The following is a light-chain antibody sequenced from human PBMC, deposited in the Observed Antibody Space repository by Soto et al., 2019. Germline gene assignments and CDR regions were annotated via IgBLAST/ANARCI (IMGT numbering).Light chain of an antibody. CDR1: ESVSSNN. J-gene: IGKJ3*01. V-gene: IGKV3-20*01. CDR2: GAA. Sequence: EMVLTQSPGTLYFSPGERATLSCSASESVSSNNLAWYQQRPGQAPMVVVYGAATRSTGIPERFSGSRSGTDFTLTSSSLGPEDCAVYYCNHYGRSPYTFGPGTKVDIK. CDR3: NHYGRSPYT.